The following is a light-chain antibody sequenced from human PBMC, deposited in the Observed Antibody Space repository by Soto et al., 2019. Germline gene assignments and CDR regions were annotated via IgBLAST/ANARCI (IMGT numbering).Light chain of an antibody. CDR3: RSYAGSNNYV. V-gene: IGLV2-8*01. J-gene: IGLJ1*01. CDR1: SSDVGAYTH. Sequence: QCSVTQPPSASGSPGQSFTISCTGTSSDVGAYTHVSWYQQHPGKAPKLMIYGVTERPSGVPDRFSGSKSGNTASLTVSGLQTEDEAYYYCRSYAGSNNYVFGTGTKVTVL. CDR2: GVT.